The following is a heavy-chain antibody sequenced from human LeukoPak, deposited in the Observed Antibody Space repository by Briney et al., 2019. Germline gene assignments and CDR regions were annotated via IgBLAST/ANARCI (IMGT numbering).Heavy chain of an antibody. CDR3: AKKPYSNYVMETYYYYYYMDV. V-gene: IGHV3-30*02. D-gene: IGHD4-11*01. Sequence: QPGGSLRLSCAASGFTFSSYGMHWVRQAPGKGLEWVAFIRYDGSNKYYADSVKGRFTISRDNSKNTLYLQMNSLRAEDTAVYYCAKKPYSNYVMETYYYYYYMDVWGKGTTVTVSS. CDR1: GFTFSSYG. J-gene: IGHJ6*03. CDR2: IRYDGSNK.